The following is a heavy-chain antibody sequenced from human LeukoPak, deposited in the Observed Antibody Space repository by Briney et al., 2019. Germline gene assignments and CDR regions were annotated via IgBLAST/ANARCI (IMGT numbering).Heavy chain of an antibody. CDR1: GFTFSTYA. V-gene: IGHV3-23*01. CDR3: ARFNSYSTDWYFDY. D-gene: IGHD6-13*01. Sequence: GGSLRLSCAASGFTFSTYAMNWVRQAPGKGLEWVSTISDSGDSTYYADSVKGRFTVSRDNSKNTLYLQMNSLRAEDTAVYYCARFNSYSTDWYFDYWGQGTLVTVSS. CDR2: ISDSGDST. J-gene: IGHJ4*02.